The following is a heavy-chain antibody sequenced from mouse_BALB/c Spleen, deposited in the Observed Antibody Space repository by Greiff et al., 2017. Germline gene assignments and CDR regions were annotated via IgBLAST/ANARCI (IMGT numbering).Heavy chain of an antibody. CDR2: IWAGGST. CDR3: ARDGYGSSYWCAY. CDR1: GFSLTSYG. J-gene: IGHJ3*01. V-gene: IGHV2-9*02. Sequence: VQGVESGPGLVAPSQSLSITCTVSGFSLTSYGVHWVRQPPGKGLEWLGVIWAGGSTNYNSALMSRLSISKDNSKSQVFLKMNSLQTDDTAMYYGARDGYGSSYWCAYWGQGTLVTVSA. D-gene: IGHD1-1*01.